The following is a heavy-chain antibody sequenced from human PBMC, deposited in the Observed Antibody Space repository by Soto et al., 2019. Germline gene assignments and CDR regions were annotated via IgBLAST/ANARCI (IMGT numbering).Heavy chain of an antibody. Sequence: ASVKVSCKASGYTFTCYYMHWVRQAPGQGPEWMGWINPNSGGTNYAQKFQGWVTMTRDTSISTAYMELSRLRSDDTAVYYCARGEGLGDSGPHWFDPWGQGTLVTVSS. CDR2: INPNSGGT. CDR3: ARGEGLGDSGPHWFDP. V-gene: IGHV1-2*04. D-gene: IGHD2-21*02. J-gene: IGHJ5*02. CDR1: GYTFTCYY.